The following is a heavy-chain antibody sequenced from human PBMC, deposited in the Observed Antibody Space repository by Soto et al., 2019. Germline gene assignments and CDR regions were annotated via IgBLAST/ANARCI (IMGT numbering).Heavy chain of an antibody. Sequence: ASVKVSCKASCYTFTRHGISWVRQAPGQRLEWLGWISAYNGNTNYAQKLQGRVTMTTDTSTSTAYMELRSLRSDDTAVYYCARGIYCSGGSCYSVLDAFDIWGQGTMVTVS. CDR3: ARGIYCSGGSCYSVLDAFDI. CDR2: ISAYNGNT. CDR1: CYTFTRHG. D-gene: IGHD2-15*01. J-gene: IGHJ3*02. V-gene: IGHV1-18*01.